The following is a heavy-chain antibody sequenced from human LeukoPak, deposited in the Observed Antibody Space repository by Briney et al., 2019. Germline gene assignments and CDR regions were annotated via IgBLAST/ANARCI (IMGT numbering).Heavy chain of an antibody. J-gene: IGHJ6*02. D-gene: IGHD3-10*01. Sequence: GGSLRLSCAASGFTFSSNAMTWVRQAPGKGLEWVSAISGSGGSTYYADSVKGRFTISRDNSKNTLYLQMNSLRAEDTAVYYCARTTRGITMVRGVTFNGMDVWGQGTTVTVSS. CDR2: ISGSGGST. V-gene: IGHV3-23*01. CDR3: ARTTRGITMVRGVTFNGMDV. CDR1: GFTFSSNA.